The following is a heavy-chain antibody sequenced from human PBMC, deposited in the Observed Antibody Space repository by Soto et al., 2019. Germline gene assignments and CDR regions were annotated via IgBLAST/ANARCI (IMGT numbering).Heavy chain of an antibody. J-gene: IGHJ4*02. CDR3: ARSRGSTRSFDY. CDR2: IYYSGST. CDR1: GGSISTYW. V-gene: IGHV4-59*01. Sequence: SETLSLTCTVSGGSISTYWWSWIRQPPRKGLEWIGYIYYSGSTNYNPSLKSRVTISVDTSKNQFSLKLTSVTAADTAVYYCARSRGSTRSFDYWGQGTLVTVSS. D-gene: IGHD2-15*01.